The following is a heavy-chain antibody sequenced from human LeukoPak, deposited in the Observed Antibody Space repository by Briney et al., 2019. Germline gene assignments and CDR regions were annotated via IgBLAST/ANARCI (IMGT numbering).Heavy chain of an antibody. V-gene: IGHV4-59*08. Sequence: PSETLSLTCTVSGGSISSYYWSWIRQPPGKGLEWIGYIYYSGSTYYNPSLKSRVTISVDTSKNQFSLKLSSVTAADTAVYYCARQYCSSSRCYSVEWFDPWGQGTLVTVSS. J-gene: IGHJ5*02. D-gene: IGHD2-15*01. CDR2: IYYSGST. CDR3: ARQYCSSSRCYSVEWFDP. CDR1: GGSISSYY.